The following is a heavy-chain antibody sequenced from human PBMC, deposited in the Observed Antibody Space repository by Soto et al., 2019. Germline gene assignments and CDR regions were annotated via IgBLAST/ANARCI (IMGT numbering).Heavy chain of an antibody. V-gene: IGHV3-30-3*01. D-gene: IGHD1-1*01. Sequence: QVQLLESGGGVVQPGRSLRLSCAASGFTFSSYAMHCVRQAPGNGLEWVAVISDDGSNKYYADSVKGRFTISRDNSKNILYLQMNSLRVEDTAVYYVASSVDGTTGTGIDYWGQGTLVAVSS. CDR1: GFTFSSYA. J-gene: IGHJ4*02. CDR2: ISDDGSNK. CDR3: ASSVDGTTGTGIDY.